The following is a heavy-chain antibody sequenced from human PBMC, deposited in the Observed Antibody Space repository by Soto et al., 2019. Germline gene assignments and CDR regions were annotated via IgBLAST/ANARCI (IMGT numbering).Heavy chain of an antibody. CDR1: EFTFSSYA. V-gene: IGHV3-23*01. J-gene: IGHJ6*02. Sequence: EVQLLESGGGLVQPGGSLRLSCAASEFTFSSYAMSWVRQAPGKGLEWVSAISGSGGSTYYADSVKGRFTISRDNSNNPLFLEMNGLGAGGSAVYYFAKGVWGGGKGGGGMDVWGQGTTVTVSS. CDR2: ISGSGGST. CDR3: AKGVWGGGKGGGGMDV. D-gene: IGHD3-16*01.